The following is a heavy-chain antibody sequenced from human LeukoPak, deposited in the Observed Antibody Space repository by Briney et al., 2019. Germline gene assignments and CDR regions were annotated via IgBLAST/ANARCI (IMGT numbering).Heavy chain of an antibody. J-gene: IGHJ6*03. D-gene: IGHD2-2*01. Sequence: SKTRPLTCTVSVDPIITNNWTWIRKPAGKGLKGIGRVSPSGNTKYNSSLKSRLSMSVDSSKNQISLKVTSVTAADTAVYYCARGVVPPGMDYYHYMDVWGKGTTVTVSS. CDR1: VDPIITNN. V-gene: IGHV4-4*07. CDR3: ARGVVPPGMDYYHYMDV. CDR2: VSPSGNT.